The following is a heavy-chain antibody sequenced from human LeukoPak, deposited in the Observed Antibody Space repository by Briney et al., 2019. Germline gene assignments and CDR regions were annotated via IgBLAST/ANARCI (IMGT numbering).Heavy chain of an antibody. Sequence: GGSLRLSCAASGFTVSSNYMSWVRQAPGKGLEWVSVIYSGGSTYYADSVKGRFTISRDNSKNTLYLQMNSLRAEDTAVYYCARGVESKFIKEYSNPRDYYYYMDVWGKGTTVTVSS. D-gene: IGHD6-6*01. J-gene: IGHJ6*03. CDR3: ARGVESKFIKEYSNPRDYYYYMDV. CDR1: GFTVSSNY. CDR2: IYSGGST. V-gene: IGHV3-53*01.